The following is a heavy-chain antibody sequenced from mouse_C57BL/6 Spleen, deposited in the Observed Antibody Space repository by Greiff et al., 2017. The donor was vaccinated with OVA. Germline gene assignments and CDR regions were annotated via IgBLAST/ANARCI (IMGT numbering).Heavy chain of an antibody. CDR3: ARDNYGSSYWDFDV. CDR2: ISYDGSN. V-gene: IGHV3-6*01. Sequence: EVKLQESGPGLVKPSQSLSLTCSVTGYSITSGYYWNWIRQFPGNKLEWMGYISYDGSNNYNPSLKNRISITRDTSKNQFFLKLNSVTTEDTATYDCARDNYGSSYWDFDVWGTGTTVTVSS. D-gene: IGHD1-1*01. CDR1: GYSITSGYY. J-gene: IGHJ1*03.